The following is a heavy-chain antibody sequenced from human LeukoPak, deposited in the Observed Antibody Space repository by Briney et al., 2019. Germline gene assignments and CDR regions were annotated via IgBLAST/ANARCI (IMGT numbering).Heavy chain of an antibody. CDR1: GFTLSSYG. Sequence: GGAPRISFAAPGFTLSSYGMHWVRPAPRKGLEWGGVISYYGSKKKYADSVKGRFTISRDNSKNTLYLQMNSLRAEDTAVYYCAKDVAAGYSSSWYPFSYYYGMDVWGQGTTVTVSS. D-gene: IGHD6-13*01. V-gene: IGHV3-30*18. CDR2: ISYYGSKK. J-gene: IGHJ6*02. CDR3: AKDVAAGYSSSWYPFSYYYGMDV.